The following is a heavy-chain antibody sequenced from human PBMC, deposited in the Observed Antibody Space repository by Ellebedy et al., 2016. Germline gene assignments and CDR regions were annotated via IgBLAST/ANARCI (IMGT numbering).Heavy chain of an antibody. J-gene: IGHJ4*02. Sequence: GGSLRLXXVASGFTFRNFFMSWVRQAPGGGLEWISTISGDGYNTYLADSVRGRFTISRDDSKNMVYLQMTSLRVEDTAVYYCRRGHYFHYWGQGTLVTVSS. CDR1: GFTFRNFF. CDR2: ISGDGYNT. CDR3: RRGHYFHY. V-gene: IGHV3-23*01.